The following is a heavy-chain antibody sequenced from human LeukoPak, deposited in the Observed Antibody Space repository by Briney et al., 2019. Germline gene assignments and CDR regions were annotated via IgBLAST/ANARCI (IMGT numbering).Heavy chain of an antibody. CDR3: ARAVSSGYDPFDY. J-gene: IGHJ4*02. D-gene: IGHD3-22*01. V-gene: IGHV3-53*01. Sequence: GGSLRLSCAASGFTFSSNYMSWVRQAPGKGLEWASVIYSGGNTYYADSVKGRFTISRDNSKNTLYLQMNSLRAEDTAVYYCARAVSSGYDPFDYWGQGTLVTVSS. CDR1: GFTFSSNY. CDR2: IYSGGNT.